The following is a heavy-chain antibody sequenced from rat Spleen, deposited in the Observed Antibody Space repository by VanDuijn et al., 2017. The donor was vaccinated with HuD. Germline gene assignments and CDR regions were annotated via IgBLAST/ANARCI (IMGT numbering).Heavy chain of an antibody. Sequence: EVQLVESGGGLVQPGRSLKLSCVASGFTFNNYWMTWIRQAPGKGLEWFASITNTGNSTYYPDSVKGRFTISRDNAKTTLYLQMNSLRSENTATYYCTARFDWFAYWGQGTLLTVSS. J-gene: IGHJ3*01. CDR2: ITNTGNST. V-gene: IGHV5-31*01. CDR3: TARFDWFAY. CDR1: GFTFNNYW.